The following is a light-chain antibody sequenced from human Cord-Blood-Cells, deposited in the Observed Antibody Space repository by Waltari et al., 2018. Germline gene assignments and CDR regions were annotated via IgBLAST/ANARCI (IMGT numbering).Light chain of an antibody. J-gene: IGLJ2*01. CDR1: SLRSYY. V-gene: IGLV3-19*01. CDR3: NSRDSSGTHVV. CDR2: GKN. Sequence: SSELTQDPAVSVALGQTVRITCQGDSLRSYYASWYQQKPGQAPVLVIYGKNNRPSGIPDRFSGSSSGNTASLTITGGQAEDEADYYCNSRDSSGTHVVFGGGTKLTVL.